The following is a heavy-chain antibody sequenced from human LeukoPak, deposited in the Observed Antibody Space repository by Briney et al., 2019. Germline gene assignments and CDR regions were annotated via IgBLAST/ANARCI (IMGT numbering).Heavy chain of an antibody. J-gene: IGHJ4*02. D-gene: IGHD3-10*01. CDR3: ARGHKDMVRGVIKYYFDY. V-gene: IGHV4-34*01. Sequence: SETLSLTCAVYGGSFSGYYWSWIRQPPGKGLEWIGEINYSGSTNYNPSLKSRVTISVDTSKNQFSLKLSSVTAADTAVYYCARGHKDMVRGVIKYYFDYWGQGTLVTVSS. CDR1: GGSFSGYY. CDR2: INYSGST.